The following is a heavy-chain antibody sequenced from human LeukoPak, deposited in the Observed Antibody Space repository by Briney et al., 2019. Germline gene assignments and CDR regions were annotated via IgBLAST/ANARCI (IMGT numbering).Heavy chain of an antibody. Sequence: GGSLRLSCVASGFIFNNHGMHWVRQAPGKGLEWVAVISYDGNNKYYTDSVKGRFAISRDNPRNTLYLQMNSLRAEDTAVYYCARDRSMYFYGMDVWGQGTTVTVSS. CDR3: ARDRSMYFYGMDV. CDR1: GFIFNNHG. J-gene: IGHJ6*02. CDR2: ISYDGNNK. V-gene: IGHV3-30*03.